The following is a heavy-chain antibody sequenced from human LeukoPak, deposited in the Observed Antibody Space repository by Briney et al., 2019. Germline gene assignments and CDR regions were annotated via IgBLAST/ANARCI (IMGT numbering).Heavy chain of an antibody. CDR1: GFSFSSYA. D-gene: IGHD2-2*02. CDR3: ARPCASSACYTIY. V-gene: IGHV3-30*02. CDR2: IRYDGRNK. Sequence: GSLILSCAASGFSFSSYAMHWVRQAPGKGLEWVAFIRYDGRNKYYADSVKGRFTISRDNSKNTLYLQMNSLRAEDTAVYYCARPCASSACYTIYWGQGTLVTVSS. J-gene: IGHJ4*02.